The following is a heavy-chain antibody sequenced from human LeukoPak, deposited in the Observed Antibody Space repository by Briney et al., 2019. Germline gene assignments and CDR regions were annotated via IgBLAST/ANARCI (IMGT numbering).Heavy chain of an antibody. CDR3: ARDLDSSGYYYD. CDR1: GFTFSSYS. CDR2: ISSSSIYI. D-gene: IGHD3-22*01. V-gene: IGHV3-21*01. J-gene: IGHJ4*02. Sequence: GGSLRLSCAASGFTFSSYSMNWVRQAPGKGLEWVSSISSSSIYIYYADSVKGRFSISRDNAKNSLYLQMNSLRDEDTAVYYCARDLDSSGYYYDWGQGTLVTVSS.